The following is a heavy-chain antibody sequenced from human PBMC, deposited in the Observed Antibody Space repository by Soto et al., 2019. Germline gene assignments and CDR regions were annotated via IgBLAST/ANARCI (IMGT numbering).Heavy chain of an antibody. V-gene: IGHV3-11*01. D-gene: IGHD7-27*01. J-gene: IGHJ4*02. CDR1: GFTFSDYY. CDR3: ARDPGAHFVEY. Sequence: QVQLVESGGGLVKPGGSLRLSCAASGFTFSDYYMNWIRQAPGKGLEWVSFITGRTGTIYYADSVKGRFTISRDNAKNSLYLQMNSLRAEDTAVYYCARDPGAHFVEYWGQGILVTVS. CDR2: ITGRTGTI.